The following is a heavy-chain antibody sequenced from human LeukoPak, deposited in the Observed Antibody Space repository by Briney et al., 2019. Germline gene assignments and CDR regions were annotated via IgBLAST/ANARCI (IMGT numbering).Heavy chain of an antibody. J-gene: IGHJ4*02. D-gene: IGHD3-22*01. Sequence: SETLSLTCAVYGGSFSGYYWSWIRQPPGKGLEWIGEINHSGSTNYNPSLKSRVTISVDTSKNQFSLKLSSVTAADTAVYYCAREPDYDSSGYGFDYWGQGTLVTVSS. CDR3: AREPDYDSSGYGFDY. V-gene: IGHV4-34*01. CDR1: GGSFSGYY. CDR2: INHSGST.